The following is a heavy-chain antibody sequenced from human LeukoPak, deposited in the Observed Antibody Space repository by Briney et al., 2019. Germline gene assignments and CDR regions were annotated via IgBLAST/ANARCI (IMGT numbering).Heavy chain of an antibody. Sequence: SETLSLTCTVSGGSISSYYWSWIRQPPGKGLEWIGYIYTSGSTNYNPSLKSRVTISVDTSKNQFSLKLSSVTAADTAVYYCARGQRITIFGVVIRRWFDPWGQGTLVTVSS. J-gene: IGHJ5*02. D-gene: IGHD3-3*01. CDR2: IYTSGST. CDR3: ARGQRITIFGVVIRRWFDP. CDR1: GGSISSYY. V-gene: IGHV4-4*09.